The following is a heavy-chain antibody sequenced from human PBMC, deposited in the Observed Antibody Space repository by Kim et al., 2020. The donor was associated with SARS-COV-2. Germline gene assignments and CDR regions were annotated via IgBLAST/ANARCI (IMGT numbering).Heavy chain of an antibody. V-gene: IGHV3-30*04. J-gene: IGHJ1*01. CDR1: GFTFSSYA. Sequence: GGSLRLSCVVSGFTFSSYAMHWVRQTPGEGLEWVGLISYDGKDTYYADSVKGRFTISRDNSQDTLYLQMNTLRVDDTAVYFCARGVTGLPEYFHHWGQGTLVTVSS. CDR2: ISYDGKDT. CDR3: ARGVTGLPEYFHH.